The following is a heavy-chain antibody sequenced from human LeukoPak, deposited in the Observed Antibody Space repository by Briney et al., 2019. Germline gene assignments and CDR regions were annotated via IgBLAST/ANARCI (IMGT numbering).Heavy chain of an antibody. CDR2: IYHSGRT. CDR3: ARDGLPSERGIAAAGYYYYYGMDV. CDR1: GYYISSGYY. Sequence: SETLSLTCTVSGYYISSGYYWGWIRQPPGKGLEWVGSIYHSGRTYYNPSLKSRVTISVDTSKNQFSLKLSSVTAADTAVYYCARDGLPSERGIAAAGYYYYYGMDVWGQGTTVTVSS. J-gene: IGHJ6*02. V-gene: IGHV4-38-2*02. D-gene: IGHD6-13*01.